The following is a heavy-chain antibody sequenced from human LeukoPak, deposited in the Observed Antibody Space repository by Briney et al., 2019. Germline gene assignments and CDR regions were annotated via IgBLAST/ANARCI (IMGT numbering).Heavy chain of an antibody. V-gene: IGHV3-7*01. D-gene: IGHD1-26*01. CDR1: GFTFSSYW. CDR3: ARDLAAGGATWDY. J-gene: IGHJ4*02. Sequence: GGSLRLSCGASGFTFSSYWMSWVRQAPGKGLEWVAKIKQDGSEKYYVDSVKGRFTISRDNAKNSLYLQMNSLRAEDTAVYYCARDLAAGGATWDYWGQGTLVTVSS. CDR2: IKQDGSEK.